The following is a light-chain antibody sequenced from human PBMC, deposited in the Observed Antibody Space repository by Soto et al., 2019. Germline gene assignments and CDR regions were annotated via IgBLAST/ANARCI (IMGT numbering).Light chain of an antibody. CDR1: SSDVGGYNY. J-gene: IGLJ1*01. V-gene: IGLV2-14*01. Sequence: QSVLIQPASVSGSPGQSITISCTGTSSDVGGYNYVSWYQQHPGKAPKLMIYDVSNRPSGVSNRFSGSKSGNTASLTISGLQAEDEADYYCSSYTSTRGVFGTGTKVTVL. CDR3: SSYTSTRGV. CDR2: DVS.